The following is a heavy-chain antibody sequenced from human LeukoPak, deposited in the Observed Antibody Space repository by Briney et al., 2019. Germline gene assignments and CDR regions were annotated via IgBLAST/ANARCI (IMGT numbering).Heavy chain of an antibody. CDR3: ASLNYDILTGYYTGWFDP. J-gene: IGHJ5*02. Sequence: SETLSLTCAVYGGSFSGYYWSWIRQPPGKGLEWIGEINDSGSTNYNPSLKSRVTISVDTSKNQFSLKLSSVTAADTAVYYCASLNYDILTGYYTGWFDPWGQRTLVTVSS. CDR1: GGSFSGYY. D-gene: IGHD3-9*01. V-gene: IGHV4-34*01. CDR2: INDSGST.